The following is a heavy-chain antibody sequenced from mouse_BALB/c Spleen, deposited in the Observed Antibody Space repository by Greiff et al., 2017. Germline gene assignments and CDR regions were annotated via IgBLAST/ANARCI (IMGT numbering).Heavy chain of an antibody. CDR3: ARWGNDY. J-gene: IGHJ2*01. CDR1: GYTFTSYW. Sequence: QVQLQQPGAELVKPGASVKLSCKASGYTFTSYWMHWVKQRPGQGLEWIGEINPSNGRTNYNEKFKSKATLTVDKSSSTAYMQLSSLTSEDSAVYYCARWGNDYWGQGTTLTVSS. V-gene: IGHV1S81*02. CDR2: INPSNGRT.